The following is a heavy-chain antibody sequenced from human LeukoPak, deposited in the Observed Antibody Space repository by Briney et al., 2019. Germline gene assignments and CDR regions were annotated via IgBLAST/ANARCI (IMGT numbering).Heavy chain of an antibody. CDR2: IYSSGST. J-gene: IGHJ4*02. D-gene: IGHD4-23*01. CDR1: GGSINSYY. V-gene: IGHV4-4*07. CDR3: ARGGKATVVTM. Sequence: SETLSLTCTVPGGSINSYYWSWIRQPAGKGLEWIGRIYSSGSTNYNPSLKSRVSMSVDTSKNQFSLKLTSVTAADTAVYYCARGGKATVVTMWGQGILVTVSS.